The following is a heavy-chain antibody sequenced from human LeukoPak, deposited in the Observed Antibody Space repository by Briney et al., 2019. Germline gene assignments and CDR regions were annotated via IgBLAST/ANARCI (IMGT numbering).Heavy chain of an antibody. J-gene: IGHJ5*02. V-gene: IGHV4-59*12. CDR3: ARGYCSSTSCRGDWFDP. D-gene: IGHD2-2*01. CDR2: IYYSGST. Sequence: SETLSLTCTVSGGSISSYYWSWIRQPPGKGLEWIGYIYYSGSTNYNPSLKSRVTISVDRSKNQFSLKLSSVTAADTAVYYCARGYCSSTSCRGDWFDPWGQGTLVTVSS. CDR1: GGSISSYY.